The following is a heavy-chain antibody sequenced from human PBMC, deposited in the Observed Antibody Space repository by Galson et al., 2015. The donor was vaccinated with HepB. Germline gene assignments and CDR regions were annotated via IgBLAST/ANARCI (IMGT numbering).Heavy chain of an antibody. V-gene: IGHV3-15*07. CDR2: IKSKTDGGIT. CDR3: TTETTVDY. D-gene: IGHD1-1*01. Sequence: SLRLSCAASGFTFSNAWMNWVRQAPGKGLEWVGRIKSKTDGGITDYAAPVKGRFTISRDDSKNTLYLQMNSLKTEDTAVYYCTTETTVDYWGQGTLVTVSS. J-gene: IGHJ4*02. CDR1: GFTFSNAW.